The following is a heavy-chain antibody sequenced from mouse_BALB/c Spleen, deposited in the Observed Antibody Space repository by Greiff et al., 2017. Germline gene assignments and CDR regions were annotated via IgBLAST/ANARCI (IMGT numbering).Heavy chain of an antibody. D-gene: IGHD2-3*01. Sequence: VQGVESGAELVKPGASVKLSCKTSGFTFSSSYISWLKQKPGQSLEWIAWIYAGTGGTSYNQKFTGKAQLTVDTSSSTAYMQFSSLTTEDSAIYYCARHRDGYYRDYAMDYWGQGTSVTVSS. CDR1: GFTFSSSY. J-gene: IGHJ4*01. CDR3: ARHRDGYYRDYAMDY. V-gene: IGHV1-66*01. CDR2: IYAGTGGT.